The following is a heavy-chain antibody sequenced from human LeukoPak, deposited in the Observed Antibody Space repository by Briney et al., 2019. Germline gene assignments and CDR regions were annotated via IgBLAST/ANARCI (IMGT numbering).Heavy chain of an antibody. D-gene: IGHD3-16*02. V-gene: IGHV3-23*01. CDR1: GFTFSSYG. CDR2: IRGVGGST. J-gene: IGHJ4*02. Sequence: PGGSLRLSCAASGFTFSSYGMSWVRQAPGKGLEWVSDIRGVGGSTYYADSVKGRFTISRDNSKSTLYLQMYSLRAEDTAVYYCAKKTTSGGDIVDNWGQGTLVTVSS. CDR3: AKKTTSGGDIVDN.